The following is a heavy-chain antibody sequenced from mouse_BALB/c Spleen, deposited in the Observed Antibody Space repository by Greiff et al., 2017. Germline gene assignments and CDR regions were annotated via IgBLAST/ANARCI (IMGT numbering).Heavy chain of an antibody. CDR2: ISSGGSYT. J-gene: IGHJ3*01. V-gene: IGHV5-9-4*01. CDR3: ARSTMKTWFAY. CDR1: GFTFSSYA. D-gene: IGHD2-4*01. Sequence: EVQLVESGGGLVKPGGSLKLSCAASGFTFSSYAMSWVRQSPEERLEWVAEISSGGSYTYYPDTVTGRFTISRDNAKNTLYLEMSSLRSEDAAMYYYARSTMKTWFAYWGQGTLVTVSA.